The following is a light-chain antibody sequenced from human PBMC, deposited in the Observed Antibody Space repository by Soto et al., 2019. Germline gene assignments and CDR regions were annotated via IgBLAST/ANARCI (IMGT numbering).Light chain of an antibody. J-gene: IGLJ1*01. CDR1: SSDVGGYNY. Sequence: QSALTQPASVSGSPGQSITISCTGTSSDVGGYNYVSCYQQHPGKAPNLMIYQVSNRPSGVSNRFSGSKSGNTASLTISGLQAEDEADYYCSSYTSSSTGVFGTGTKVTVL. CDR2: QVS. CDR3: SSYTSSSTGV. V-gene: IGLV2-14*01.